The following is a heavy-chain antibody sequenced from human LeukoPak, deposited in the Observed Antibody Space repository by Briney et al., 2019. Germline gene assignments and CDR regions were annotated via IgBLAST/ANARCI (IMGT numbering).Heavy chain of an antibody. V-gene: IGHV3-23*01. J-gene: IGHJ4*02. CDR2: MKGTGET. CDR1: GLSFSSFA. CDR3: ARASWVSSADAVR. Sequence: PGGSLTLSCAASGLSFSSFAMSWARQAPARGLEWLSSMKGTGETFYADSVRGRFTLSRDDSRNTVYLQLNNLRVEDTAVYYCARASWVSSADAVRWGQGTVVTVSS. D-gene: IGHD3-16*01.